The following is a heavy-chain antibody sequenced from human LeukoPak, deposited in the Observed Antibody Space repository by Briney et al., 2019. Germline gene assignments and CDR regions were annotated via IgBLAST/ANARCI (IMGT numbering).Heavy chain of an antibody. CDR1: GFTFSSYW. J-gene: IGHJ4*02. CDR2: INSDGSTT. D-gene: IGHD5-18*01. Sequence: PGGSLRLSCAASGFTFSSYWMHWVRQAPGKGLVWVSRINSDGSTTSYADSVKGRFTISRDNAKSTLYLQMYSLRAEDTAVYYCARVYDSYGYGPDYWGQGTLVTVSS. CDR3: ARVYDSYGYGPDY. V-gene: IGHV3-74*01.